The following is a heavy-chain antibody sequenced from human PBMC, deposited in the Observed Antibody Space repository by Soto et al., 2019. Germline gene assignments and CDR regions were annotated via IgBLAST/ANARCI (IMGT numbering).Heavy chain of an antibody. CDR2: INHSGST. D-gene: IGHD6-19*01. Sequence: SETLSLTCAVYGGSFSGYYWSWIRQPPGKGLEWIGEINHSGSTNYNPSLKSRVTISVDTSKNQFSLKLSSVTAADTAVYDCARAGYSSLNGWFDPWGQGPLVT. V-gene: IGHV4-34*01. CDR1: GGSFSGYY. CDR3: ARAGYSSLNGWFDP. J-gene: IGHJ5*02.